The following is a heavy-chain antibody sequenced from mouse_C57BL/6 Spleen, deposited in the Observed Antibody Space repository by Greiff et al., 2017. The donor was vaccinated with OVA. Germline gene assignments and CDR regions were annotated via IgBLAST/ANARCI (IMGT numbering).Heavy chain of an antibody. Sequence: VKLMESGAELVKPGASVKISCKASGYAFSSYWMNWVKQRPGKGLEWIGQIYPGDGDTNYNGKFKGKATLTADKSSSTAYMQLSSLTSEDSAVYFCARGFPPVVPYWGQGTLVTVSA. CDR2: IYPGDGDT. V-gene: IGHV1-80*01. CDR1: GYAFSSYW. CDR3: ARGFPPVVPY. J-gene: IGHJ3*01. D-gene: IGHD1-1*01.